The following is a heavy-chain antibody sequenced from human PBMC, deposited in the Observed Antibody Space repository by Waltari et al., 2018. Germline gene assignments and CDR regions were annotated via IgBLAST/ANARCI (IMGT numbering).Heavy chain of an antibody. Sequence: QVQLQESGPGLVKPSETLSLTCTVSGGSISSYYWTWIRQPPGKGLEWIGYIYYSGSTNYNPSLKSRVTISVDTSKNQFSLKLCSVTAADTAVYYCAREPGNDAFDIWGQGTMVTVSS. D-gene: IGHD2-2*01. CDR1: GGSISSYY. J-gene: IGHJ3*02. CDR2: IYYSGST. V-gene: IGHV4-59*01. CDR3: AREPGNDAFDI.